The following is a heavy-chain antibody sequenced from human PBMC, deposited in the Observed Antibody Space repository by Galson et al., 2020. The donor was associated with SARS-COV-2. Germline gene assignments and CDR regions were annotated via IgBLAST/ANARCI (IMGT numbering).Heavy chain of an antibody. V-gene: IGHV1-69*13. Sequence: SVKVSCKASGGTFSSYAISWVRQAPGQGLEWMGGIIPIFGTANYAQKFQGRVTITADESTSTAYMELSSLRSEDTAVYYCANFNLDEVGESDYGMDVWGQGTTVPVSS. D-gene: IGHD2-21*01. CDR1: GGTFSSYA. CDR2: IIPIFGTA. CDR3: ANFNLDEVGESDYGMDV. J-gene: IGHJ6*02.